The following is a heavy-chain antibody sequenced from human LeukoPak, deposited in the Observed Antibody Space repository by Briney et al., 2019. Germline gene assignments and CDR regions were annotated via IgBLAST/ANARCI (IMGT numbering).Heavy chain of an antibody. CDR1: GFTFSSYE. CDR3: AKVLARENDILTGYPFDY. J-gene: IGHJ4*02. V-gene: IGHV3-48*03. CDR2: ISSSGSTI. D-gene: IGHD3-9*01. Sequence: GGSLRLSCAASGFTFSSYEMNWVRQAPGKGLEWVSYISSSGSTIYYADSVKGRFTISRDNAKNTLYLQMNSLRAEDTAVYYCAKVLARENDILTGYPFDYWGQGTLVTVSS.